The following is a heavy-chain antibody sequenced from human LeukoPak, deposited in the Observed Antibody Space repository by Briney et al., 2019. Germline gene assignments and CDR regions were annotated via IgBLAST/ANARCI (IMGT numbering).Heavy chain of an antibody. D-gene: IGHD3-22*01. CDR2: INWNGGST. J-gene: IGHJ5*02. V-gene: IGHV3-20*04. CDR3: ARNFGGGVSSGPYP. CDR1: VFTFNDYG. Sequence: PGGSLRLSCAASVFTFNDYGMSWVRQAPRKGLGWVCGINWNGGSTGYADSVKGRFTISRDNAKNSLYLQMNSLRAEDTALYYCARNFGGGVSSGPYPWGQGTQVTVSS.